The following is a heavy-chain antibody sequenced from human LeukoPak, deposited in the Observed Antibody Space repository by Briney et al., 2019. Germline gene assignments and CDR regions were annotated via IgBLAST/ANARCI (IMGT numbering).Heavy chain of an antibody. CDR3: ARGTSPLYHYYGMDV. V-gene: IGHV3-48*04. CDR2: ISSSSSTI. J-gene: IGHJ6*02. Sequence: PGGSLRLSCAASGFTFSSYSMNWVRQAPGKGLEWVSYISSSSSTIYYADSVKGRFTISRDNAKNSLSLQMNSLRAEDTAVYYCARGTSPLYHYYGMDVWGQGTTVTVS. D-gene: IGHD2-2*01. CDR1: GFTFSSYS.